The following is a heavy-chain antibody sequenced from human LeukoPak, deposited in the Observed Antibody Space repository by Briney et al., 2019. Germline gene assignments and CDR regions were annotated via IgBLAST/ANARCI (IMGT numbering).Heavy chain of an antibody. CDR1: GFTFSNYA. D-gene: IGHD3-10*01. Sequence: GGPLRLSCAASGFTFSNYAMPWVRQAPGKGLEYVSAISSNGGSTYYANSVEGRFTISRDNSKSTLYLQMGSLRAEDMAVYYCARDMYYGSGRHSPWFDPWGQGTLVTVSS. J-gene: IGHJ5*02. V-gene: IGHV3-64*01. CDR2: ISSNGGST. CDR3: ARDMYYGSGRHSPWFDP.